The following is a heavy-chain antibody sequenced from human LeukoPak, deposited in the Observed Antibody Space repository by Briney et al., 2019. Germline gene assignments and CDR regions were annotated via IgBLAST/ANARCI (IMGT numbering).Heavy chain of an antibody. CDR3: ARGGSGSVSAFDI. D-gene: IGHD3-10*01. CDR2: ISGYNDNT. J-gene: IGHJ3*02. V-gene: IGHV1-18*01. CDR1: GYTFSSYG. Sequence: ASVKVSCKASGYTFSSYGITWVRQAPGQGLEWMGWISGYNDNTNYAQKLQGRVTMTTDTSTSTAYMELRSLRSDDTVVYYCARGGSGSVSAFDIWGQGTMVTVSS.